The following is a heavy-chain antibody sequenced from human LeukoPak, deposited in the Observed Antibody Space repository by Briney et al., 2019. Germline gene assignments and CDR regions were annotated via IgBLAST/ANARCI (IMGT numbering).Heavy chain of an antibody. Sequence: GGSLRLSCAASGFTFSSYEMNWDRQAPGKGLEWVSYISSSGSTIYYADSVKGRFTISRDNAKNSLYLQMNSLRAEDTAVYYCAREKGYGDYGDAFDIWGQGTMVTVSS. CDR2: ISSSGSTI. V-gene: IGHV3-48*03. D-gene: IGHD4-17*01. CDR3: AREKGYGDYGDAFDI. J-gene: IGHJ3*02. CDR1: GFTFSSYE.